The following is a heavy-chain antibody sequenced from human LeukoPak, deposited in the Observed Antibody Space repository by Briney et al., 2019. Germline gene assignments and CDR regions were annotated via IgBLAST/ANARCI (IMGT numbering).Heavy chain of an antibody. CDR1: GGTFSSYA. V-gene: IGHV1-69*13. CDR3: ARDILVVPAAQQDYYGMDV. J-gene: IGHJ6*02. Sequence: SVKVSCKASGGTFSSYAISWVRQTPGQGLEWMGGIIPIFGTANYAQKFQGRVTITADESTSTAYMELSSLRSEDTAVYYCARDILVVPAAQQDYYGMDVWGQGTTVTVSS. D-gene: IGHD2-2*01. CDR2: IIPIFGTA.